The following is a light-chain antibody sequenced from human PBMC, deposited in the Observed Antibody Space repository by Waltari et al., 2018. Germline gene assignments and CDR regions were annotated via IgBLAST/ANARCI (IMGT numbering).Light chain of an antibody. CDR1: QSISSW. J-gene: IGKJ2*03. V-gene: IGKV1-12*01. CDR3: LQYSSSPYS. Sequence: DIQMTQSPSSLSASVGDTVTITCRASQSISSWLAWYQQKLGKAPKLLIYKASSLQSGVPSRFSGSGSGTDFTLTISSLQPEDFATYYCLQYSSSPYSFGRGTKVEIK. CDR2: KAS.